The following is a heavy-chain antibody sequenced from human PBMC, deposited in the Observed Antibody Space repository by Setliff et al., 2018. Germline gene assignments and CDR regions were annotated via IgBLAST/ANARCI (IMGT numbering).Heavy chain of an antibody. D-gene: IGHD3-10*01. J-gene: IGHJ6*02. V-gene: IGHV1-69*10. CDR2: IIPILGIA. CDR3: AREASMVRGQLANGMDV. Sequence: GASVKVSCKASGGTFSSYAISWVRQAPGQGLEWMGGIIPILGIANYAQKFQGRVTITADKSTSTAYMELSSLRSEDTAVYYCAREASMVRGQLANGMDVWGQGTTVTVSS. CDR1: GGTFSSYA.